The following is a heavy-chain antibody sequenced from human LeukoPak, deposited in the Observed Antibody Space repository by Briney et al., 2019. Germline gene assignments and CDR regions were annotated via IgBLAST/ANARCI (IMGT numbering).Heavy chain of an antibody. J-gene: IGHJ4*02. V-gene: IGHV3-NL1*01. CDR1: GFTFSSYA. CDR2: IYSGGSI. Sequence: PGGSLRLSCAASGFTFSSYAMHWVRQAPGKGLEWVSVIYSGGSINYADSVKGRFTISRDNSKNTLYLQMNSLRAEDTAVYYCAKDTYDNSIWGQGTLVTVSS. CDR3: AKDTYDNSI. D-gene: IGHD3-22*01.